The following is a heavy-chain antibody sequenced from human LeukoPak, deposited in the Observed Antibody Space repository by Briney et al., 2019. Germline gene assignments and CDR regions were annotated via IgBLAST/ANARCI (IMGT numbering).Heavy chain of an antibody. Sequence: GGSLRLSCAASGFTFSSYAMHWVRQAPGKGLEWVAVISYDGSNKYYADSVKGRFTISRDNSKNTLYLQVNSLRAEDTAVYYCARDHDWSYFDYWGQGTLVTVSS. V-gene: IGHV3-30-3*01. J-gene: IGHJ4*02. CDR3: ARDHDWSYFDY. CDR1: GFTFSSYA. D-gene: IGHD3-9*01. CDR2: ISYDGSNK.